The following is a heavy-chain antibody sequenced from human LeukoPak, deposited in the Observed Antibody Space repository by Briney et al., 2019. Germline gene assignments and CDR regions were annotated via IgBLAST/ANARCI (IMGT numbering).Heavy chain of an antibody. J-gene: IGHJ6*02. CDR3: VRLNYRYGMDV. Sequence: MPSETLSLTCNVSSGSITTSSHYWGWIRQSPGKKLEWIGSIVYRGTTFYNPSLKSRVIISIDTSKSQFSLRLSSVTAADTALYYCVRLNYRYGMDVWGQGTTVTVSS. CDR1: SGSITTSSHY. V-gene: IGHV4-39*07. D-gene: IGHD5-24*01. CDR2: IVYRGTT.